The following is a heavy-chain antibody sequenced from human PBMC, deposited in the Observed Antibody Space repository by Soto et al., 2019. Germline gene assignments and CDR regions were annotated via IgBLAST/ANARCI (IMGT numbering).Heavy chain of an antibody. CDR1: GGSISSYY. J-gene: IGHJ4*02. Sequence: SETLSLTCTVSGGSISSYYWSWIRQPPGKGLEWIGYIYYSGSTNYNPSLKSRVTIPVDTSKNQFSLKLSSVTAADTAVYYCARGGGRDGYNLLDYWGQGTLVTVSS. D-gene: IGHD5-12*01. CDR2: IYYSGST. V-gene: IGHV4-59*01. CDR3: ARGGGRDGYNLLDY.